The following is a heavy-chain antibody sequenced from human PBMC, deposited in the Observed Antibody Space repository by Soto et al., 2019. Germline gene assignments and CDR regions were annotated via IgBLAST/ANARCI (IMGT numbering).Heavy chain of an antibody. Sequence: PEGSLRLSCTASGFTFISRAMNFFGHVPGRWLEWVSYISSSSSNIDYADSVKGRFTVSRDNAKNSLYLQMNTLRDEDTAVYYCASDRSLGSNWYYYLESWGQGTLVTVSS. V-gene: IGHV3-48*02. J-gene: IGHJ4*02. D-gene: IGHD1-20*01. CDR3: ASDRSLGSNWYYYLES. CDR2: ISSSSSNI. CDR1: GFTFISRA.